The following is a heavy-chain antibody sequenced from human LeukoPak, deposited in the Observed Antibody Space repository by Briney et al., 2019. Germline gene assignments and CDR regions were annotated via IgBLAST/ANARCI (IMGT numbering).Heavy chain of an antibody. CDR1: GGSISSSSYY. D-gene: IGHD6-13*01. J-gene: IGHJ4*02. Sequence: SETLSLTCTVSGGSISSSSYYWGWIRQPPGKGLEWIGSIYYSGSTYYNPSLKSRVTISVDTSKNQFSLKLSSVTAADTAVYYCARDIALAGSNFDYWGQGTLVTVSS. CDR2: IYYSGST. CDR3: ARDIALAGSNFDY. V-gene: IGHV4-39*07.